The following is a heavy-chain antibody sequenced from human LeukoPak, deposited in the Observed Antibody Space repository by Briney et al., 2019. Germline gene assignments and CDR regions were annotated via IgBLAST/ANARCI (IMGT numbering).Heavy chain of an antibody. CDR2: IKPDGGKR. V-gene: IGHV3-7*01. J-gene: IGHJ6*02. Sequence: GGSLRLSCGGSGFTFSDYWMSWVRQTPGRGLEWVANIKPDGGKRYYVDSVKGRFTISRDNAKNSLFLQMNNLRAEDTAVYYCTREEVWGQGTTVTVS. CDR1: GFTFSDYW. CDR3: TREEV.